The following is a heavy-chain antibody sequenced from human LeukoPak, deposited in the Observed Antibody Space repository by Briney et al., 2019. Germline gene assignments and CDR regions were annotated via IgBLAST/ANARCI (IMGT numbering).Heavy chain of an antibody. CDR1: GFTFSSYG. V-gene: IGHV3-NL1*01. CDR3: ARIPPDTASYYFDY. Sequence: PGRSLRLSCAASGFTFSSYGMHWVRQAPGKGLEWVSTIGGSDTNTYYADSVKGRFSISRDNAKNTLYLRMYSLRAEDTAVYYCARIPPDTASYYFDYWGQGTLVTVSS. J-gene: IGHJ4*02. CDR2: IGGSDTNT. D-gene: IGHD5-18*01.